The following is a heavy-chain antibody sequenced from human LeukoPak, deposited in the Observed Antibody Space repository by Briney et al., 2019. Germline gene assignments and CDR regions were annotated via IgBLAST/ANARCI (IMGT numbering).Heavy chain of an antibody. J-gene: IGHJ5*02. Sequence: SETLSLTCAVYGGSFSGYYWSWIRQPPGKGLEWIGEINHSGSTNYSPSLKSRVTISVDTSKNQFSLKLSSVTAADTAVYYCARVNLLRWDNWFDPWGQGTLVTVSS. CDR2: INHSGST. CDR1: GGSFSGYY. V-gene: IGHV4-34*01. D-gene: IGHD4-23*01. CDR3: ARVNLLRWDNWFDP.